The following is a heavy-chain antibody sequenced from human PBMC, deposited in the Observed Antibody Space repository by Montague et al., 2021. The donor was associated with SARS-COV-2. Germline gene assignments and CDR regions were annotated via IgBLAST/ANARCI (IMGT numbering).Heavy chain of an antibody. J-gene: IGHJ6*03. D-gene: IGHD3-3*01. CDR2: INDSGST. CDR3: ARGRAARSITIFRVGYPAIRYYYDMDV. CDR1: GGSFSGYY. V-gene: IGHV4-34*01. Sequence: SETLSLTCAVYGGSFSGYYWSWIRQPPGKGLEWIGEINDSGSTYYNPSLKSRVTISVDTSKNQFSLKLSSVTAADTAVYYCARGRAARSITIFRVGYPAIRYYYDMDVWGKGTTVTVSS.